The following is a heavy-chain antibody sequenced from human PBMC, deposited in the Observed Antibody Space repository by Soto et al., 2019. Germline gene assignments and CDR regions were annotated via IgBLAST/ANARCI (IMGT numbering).Heavy chain of an antibody. V-gene: IGHV3-23*01. CDR1: RFTFSSYA. J-gene: IGHJ4*02. D-gene: IGHD6-19*01. CDR3: ARDWGYSSGTTHLY. CDR2: ISGGGNDA. Sequence: PGGSLRLSCAASRFTFSSYAMSWVRQAPGKGLEWVSSISGGGNDAYYADSVKGRFTISRDNSKNTLYLQMNSLRAEDTAVYYCARDWGYSSGTTHLYWGQGTLVTVSS.